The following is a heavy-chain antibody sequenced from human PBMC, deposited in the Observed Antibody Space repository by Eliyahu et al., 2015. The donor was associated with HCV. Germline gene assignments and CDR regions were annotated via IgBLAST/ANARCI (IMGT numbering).Heavy chain of an antibody. CDR1: GFTFSSYA. V-gene: IGHV3-23*01. Sequence: EVQLLESGGDLVQSGGSLRLSCXASGFTFSSYAMSWVRQAPGKGLEWVSGTTAGGGKTYYADSVKGRFTISRDNSKNTLYLQMNSLRAEDTAIYYCLGDYGDLDAFDIWGQGTMVTVSS. CDR2: TTAGGGKT. D-gene: IGHD4-17*01. CDR3: LGDYGDLDAFDI. J-gene: IGHJ3*02.